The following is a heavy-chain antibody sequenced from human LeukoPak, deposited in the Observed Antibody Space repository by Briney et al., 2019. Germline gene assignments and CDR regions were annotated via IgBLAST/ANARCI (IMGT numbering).Heavy chain of an antibody. Sequence: TSETLSLTCSVSGMSITSRHYWGWIRQPPGKGLEWIGSTSHSDSPYYNPSLESRVSVSLDTSRNQFSLKLTSVTAADTAVYYCARDFGETSLPNWFDPWGQGTLVTVSS. CDR1: GMSITSRHY. V-gene: IGHV4-38-2*02. CDR2: TSHSDSP. D-gene: IGHD3-16*01. CDR3: ARDFGETSLPNWFDP. J-gene: IGHJ5*02.